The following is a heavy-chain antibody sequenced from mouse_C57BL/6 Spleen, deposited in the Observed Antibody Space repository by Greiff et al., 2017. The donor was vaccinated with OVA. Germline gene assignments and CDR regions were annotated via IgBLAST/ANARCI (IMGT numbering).Heavy chain of an antibody. V-gene: IGHV1-52*01. D-gene: IGHD1-1*01. CDR1: GYTFTSYW. CDR2: IDPSDSET. J-gene: IGHJ2*01. Sequence: QVQLQQPGAELVRPGSSVKLSCKASGYTFTSYWMHWVKQRPIQGLEWIGNIDPSDSETHYNQKFKDKATLTVDKSSSTAYMKLSSLTSEDSAVYYCATSYGSSYGYWGQGTTLTVSS. CDR3: ATSYGSSYGY.